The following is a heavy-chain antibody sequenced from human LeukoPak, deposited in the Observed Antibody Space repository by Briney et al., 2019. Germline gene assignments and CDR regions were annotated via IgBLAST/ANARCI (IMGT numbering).Heavy chain of an antibody. D-gene: IGHD3-16*01. Sequence: GGSLRLSCAASGFTFSSYSMNWVRQAPGKGREWGSSISSSSSYIYYADSVKGRFTISRDNAKNSLYLQMNSLRAEDTAVYYCARDPKGAYYFDYWGQGTLVTVSS. CDR1: GFTFSSYS. V-gene: IGHV3-21*01. CDR3: ARDPKGAYYFDY. CDR2: ISSSSSYI. J-gene: IGHJ4*02.